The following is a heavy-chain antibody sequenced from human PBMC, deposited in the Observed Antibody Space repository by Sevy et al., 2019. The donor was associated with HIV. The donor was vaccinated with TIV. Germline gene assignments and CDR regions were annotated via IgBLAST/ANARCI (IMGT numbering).Heavy chain of an antibody. V-gene: IGHV1-2*02. CDR2: INPNSGGT. J-gene: IGHJ4*02. CDR3: ARDRTGIAAAGTYYFDY. CDR1: GYTFTGYY. Sequence: ASVKVSCKASGYTFTGYYMHWVRQALGQGLEWMGWINPNSGGTNYAQKFQGRVTMTRDTSISTAYMELSRLRSDDTAVYYCARDRTGIAAAGTYYFDYWGQGTLVTVSS. D-gene: IGHD6-13*01.